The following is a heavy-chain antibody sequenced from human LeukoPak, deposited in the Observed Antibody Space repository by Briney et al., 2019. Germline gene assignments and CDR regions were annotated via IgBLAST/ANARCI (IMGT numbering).Heavy chain of an antibody. V-gene: IGHV3-48*04. CDR3: AKCRAWERLEGFDY. CDR2: ISSSSSTI. Sequence: PGGSLRLSCAASGFTFSSYAMSWVRQAPGKGLEWVSYISSSSSTIYYADSVKGRFTISRDNAKNSLYLQMNSLRAEDTAVYYCAKCRAWERLEGFDYWGQGTLVTVSS. J-gene: IGHJ4*02. CDR1: GFTFSSYA. D-gene: IGHD1-26*01.